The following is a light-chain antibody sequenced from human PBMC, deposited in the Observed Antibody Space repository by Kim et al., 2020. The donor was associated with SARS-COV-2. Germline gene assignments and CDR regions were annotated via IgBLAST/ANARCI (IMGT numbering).Light chain of an antibody. CDR2: EDN. CDR3: QSYDSSNHGV. J-gene: IGLJ3*02. Sequence: NFMLTQPHSVSESPGKTVTISCTRSSGSIASNYVQWYQQRPGSAPTTVIYEDNQRPSGVPDRFSGSIDSSSNSASLTISGLKTEDEADYYCQSYDSSNHGVFGRGTKLSVL. V-gene: IGLV6-57*04. CDR1: SGSIASNY.